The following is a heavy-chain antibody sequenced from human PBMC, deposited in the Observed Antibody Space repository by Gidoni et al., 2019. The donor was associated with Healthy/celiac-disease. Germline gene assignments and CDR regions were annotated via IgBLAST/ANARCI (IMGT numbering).Heavy chain of an antibody. CDR1: GVNFTDCA. CDR2: ISWNSGSI. CDR3: AKEGGGYGWEPKYYFDY. Sequence: EVQLVESGGGLVQPGRSLRLSCAASGVNFTDCAIHWVRQAPGKGLEWFSGISWNSGSIGYADSVKGRFTISRDNAKNSLYLQMNSLRSEDPALYYCAKEGGGYGWEPKYYFDYWGQGTLVTVSS. D-gene: IGHD5-12*01. J-gene: IGHJ4*02. V-gene: IGHV3-9*01.